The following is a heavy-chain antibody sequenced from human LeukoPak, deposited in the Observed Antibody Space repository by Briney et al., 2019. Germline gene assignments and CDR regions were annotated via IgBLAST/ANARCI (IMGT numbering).Heavy chain of an antibody. CDR3: ARSLSLSGNTNWFDP. J-gene: IGHJ5*02. V-gene: IGHV4-39*01. D-gene: IGHD1-26*01. CDR2: FYYIGST. CDR1: GGSISSSSSF. Sequence: QTSETLSLTCTVSGGSISSSSSFWAWIRQPPGKGLEWIGSFYYIGSTYYNPSLKSRVTMSVDTSKNQLSLKLNSVTAADTAVYYCARSLSLSGNTNWFDPWGQGTLVTVSS.